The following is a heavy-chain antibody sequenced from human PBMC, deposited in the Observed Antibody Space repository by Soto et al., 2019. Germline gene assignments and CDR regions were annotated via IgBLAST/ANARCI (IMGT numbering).Heavy chain of an antibody. V-gene: IGHV3-72*01. CDR2: SRNKANSYTT. D-gene: IGHD4-4*01. CDR1: GFSFRDHY. Sequence: XGSLRPSCTASGFSFRDHYVDWVRQAPGKGLEWVGRSRNKANSYTTEYAASVRGRFTISRDDSRNSMYLQMDSLRGEDTAVYYCVRGGSNYASWGQGTLVTVSS. J-gene: IGHJ5*02. CDR3: VRGGSNYAS.